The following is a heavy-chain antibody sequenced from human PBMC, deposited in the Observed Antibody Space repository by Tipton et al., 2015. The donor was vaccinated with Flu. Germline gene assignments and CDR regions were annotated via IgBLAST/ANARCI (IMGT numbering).Heavy chain of an antibody. CDR2: VYHSGST. CDR3: ARARHDFWGASLDY. J-gene: IGHJ4*02. CDR1: GASFTSNNW. D-gene: IGHD3-3*01. Sequence: GSLRLSCAVSGASFTSNNWWSWVRQPPGKGLEWIGEVYHSGSTNYSPSLKSRVTLSLDMSKSQFSLDLKSVTAADTAIYYCARARHDFWGASLDYWGQGILVTVSS. V-gene: IGHV4-4*02.